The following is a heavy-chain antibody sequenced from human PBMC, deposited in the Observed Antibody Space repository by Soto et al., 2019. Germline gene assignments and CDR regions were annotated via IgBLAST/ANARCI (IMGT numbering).Heavy chain of an antibody. CDR3: ARLRSPGQPVPDY. CDR2: IIPIFGTA. J-gene: IGHJ4*02. Sequence: SVKVSCKASGGTFSSYAISWVRQAPGQGLEWRGGIIPIFGTANYAQKFQGRVTITADESTSTAYMELSSLRSEDTAVYYCARLRSPGQPVPDYWGQGTLVTVSS. D-gene: IGHD4-17*01. V-gene: IGHV1-69*13. CDR1: GGTFSSYA.